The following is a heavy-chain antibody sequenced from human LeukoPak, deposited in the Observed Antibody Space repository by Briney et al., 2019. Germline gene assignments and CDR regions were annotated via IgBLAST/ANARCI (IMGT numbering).Heavy chain of an antibody. V-gene: IGHV4-59*08. CDR2: IYYTGSTGSA. D-gene: IGHD3-9*01. CDR3: ARRSMAMTGSFDY. CDR1: GGSISGYY. Sequence: PSETLSLTCTVSGGSISGYYWSWIRQPPGKGLEWIAYIYYTGSTGSANYNPSLKSRVTTSIDTSKNHFSLKLTSVTAADTAVYYCARRSMAMTGSFDYWGQGTLVTVSS. J-gene: IGHJ4*01.